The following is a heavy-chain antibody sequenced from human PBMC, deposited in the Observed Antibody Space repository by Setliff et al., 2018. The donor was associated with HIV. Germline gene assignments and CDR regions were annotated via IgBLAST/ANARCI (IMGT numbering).Heavy chain of an antibody. V-gene: IGHV3-30*02. CDR1: GFTFSSYG. D-gene: IGHD3-3*01. CDR2: IRYDGSNK. Sequence: SGGSLRLSCAASGFTFSSYGMHWVRQAPGKGLEWVAFIRYDGSNKYYADSVKGRFTISRDNSKNTLYLQMNSLRAEDTAVYYCAKDRSGAAPWYFDYWGQGTLVTVSS. J-gene: IGHJ4*02. CDR3: AKDRSGAAPWYFDY.